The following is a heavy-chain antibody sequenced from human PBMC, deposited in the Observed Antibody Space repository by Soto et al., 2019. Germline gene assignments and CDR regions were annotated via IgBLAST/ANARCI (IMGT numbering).Heavy chain of an antibody. Sequence: ASVKVSCEDCGYSFTSYAMHWVRQAPGQRLEWMGWINAGNGNTKYSQKFQGRVTITRDTSASTAYMELSSLRSEDTAVYYCARDLGGWPDYWGQGTLVTVSS. D-gene: IGHD2-15*01. CDR1: GYSFTSYA. J-gene: IGHJ4*02. V-gene: IGHV1-3*01. CDR3: ARDLGGWPDY. CDR2: INAGNGNT.